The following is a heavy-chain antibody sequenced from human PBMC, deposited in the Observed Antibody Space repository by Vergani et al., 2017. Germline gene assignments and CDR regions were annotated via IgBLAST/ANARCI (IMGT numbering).Heavy chain of an antibody. CDR3: ARHRGWGLVVVAATPWYYYYGMDV. Sequence: EVQLVQSGAEVKKPGESLKISCKGSGYSFTSYWIGWVRQMPGKGLEWMGIIYPGDSDTRYSPSFQGQVTISADKSISTAYLQWSGLKASDTAMYYCARHRGWGLVVVAATPWYYYYGMDVWGQ. J-gene: IGHJ6*02. V-gene: IGHV5-51*01. CDR2: IYPGDSDT. CDR1: GYSFTSYW. D-gene: IGHD2-15*01.